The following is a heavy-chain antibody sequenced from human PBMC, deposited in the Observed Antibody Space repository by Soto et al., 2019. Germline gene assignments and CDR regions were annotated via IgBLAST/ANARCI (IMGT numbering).Heavy chain of an antibody. V-gene: IGHV1-8*01. D-gene: IGHD3-22*01. CDR2: MNPNSGNT. CDR1: GYTFTSYD. Sequence: GASVKVSCKASGYTFTSYDINWVRQATGQGLEWMGWMNPNSGNTGYAPKFQGRVTMTRNTSISTTYMELSSLRSEDTAVYYCARGTYYYDSSGHHFDYWGQGTLVTVSS. J-gene: IGHJ4*02. CDR3: ARGTYYYDSSGHHFDY.